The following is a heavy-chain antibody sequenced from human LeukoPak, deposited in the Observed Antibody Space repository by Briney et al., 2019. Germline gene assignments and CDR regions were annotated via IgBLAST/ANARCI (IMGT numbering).Heavy chain of an antibody. V-gene: IGHV3-30*04. D-gene: IGHD3-3*01. J-gene: IGHJ4*02. Sequence: PGGSLRLSCAASGFTFSSFVMHWVRQAPGKGLEWVAVISYDGSNKYYADSVKGRFTISRDNSKNTLYLQMNSLRAEDTAVYYCARDQWSGIFGVVNSFDYWGQGTLVTVSS. CDR2: ISYDGSNK. CDR1: GFTFSSFV. CDR3: ARDQWSGIFGVVNSFDY.